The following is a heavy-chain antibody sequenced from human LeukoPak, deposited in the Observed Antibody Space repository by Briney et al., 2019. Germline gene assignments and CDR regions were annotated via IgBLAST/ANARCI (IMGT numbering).Heavy chain of an antibody. CDR2: IKPDGSAT. CDR3: ARGHYGRDY. CDR1: GFTFSQHW. D-gene: IGHD4-17*01. V-gene: IGHV3-7*04. J-gene: IGHJ4*02. Sequence: GGSLRLSCAVSGFTFSQHWMTWVRQAPGKGLQWVAQIKPDGSATYYVDSVKGRFTISRDNDKNSLFLQMNSLRPEDTAVYYCARGHYGRDYWGQGTLVSVSS.